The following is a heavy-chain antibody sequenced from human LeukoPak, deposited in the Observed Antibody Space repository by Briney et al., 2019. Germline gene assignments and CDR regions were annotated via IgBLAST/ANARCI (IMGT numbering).Heavy chain of an antibody. J-gene: IGHJ3*02. CDR2: ISSNGGST. V-gene: IGHV3-64D*06. Sequence: GGSLRLSCSAPGFTFSSYAMHWVRQAPGKGLEYVSAISSNGGSTYYADSVKGRFTISRDNSKNTLYLQMSSLRAEDTAVYYCVKGSIVVVVAAPRGDAFDIWGQGTMVTVSS. D-gene: IGHD2-15*01. CDR1: GFTFSSYA. CDR3: VKGSIVVVVAAPRGDAFDI.